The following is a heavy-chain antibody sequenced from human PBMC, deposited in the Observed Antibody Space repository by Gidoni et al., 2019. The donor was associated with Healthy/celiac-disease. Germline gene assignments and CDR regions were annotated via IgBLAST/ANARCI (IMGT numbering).Heavy chain of an antibody. D-gene: IGHD3-10*01. J-gene: IGHJ2*01. Sequence: EVQLVESGGCLVQPGGSLSLSCAASGFTFSSYWMSWVRQAPGKGLEWVANIKQDGSEKYYVDSVKGRFTISRDNAKNSLYLQMNSLRAEDTAVYYCASAPGDWYFDLWGRGTLVTVSS. V-gene: IGHV3-7*03. CDR2: IKQDGSEK. CDR1: GFTFSSYW. CDR3: ASAPGDWYFDL.